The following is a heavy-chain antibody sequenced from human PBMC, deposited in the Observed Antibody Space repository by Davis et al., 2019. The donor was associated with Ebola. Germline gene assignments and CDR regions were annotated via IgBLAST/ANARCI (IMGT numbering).Heavy chain of an antibody. CDR2: INHSGST. Sequence: SETLSLTCSVSGGSISNYYWSWIRQPPGKGLEWIGEINHSGSTNYNPSLKSRVTISVDTSKNQFSLKLSSVTAADTAVYYCAKDFEAYCGGDCYSFYDYWGQGTLVTVSS. V-gene: IGHV4-34*01. J-gene: IGHJ4*02. CDR3: AKDFEAYCGGDCYSFYDY. CDR1: GGSISNYY. D-gene: IGHD2-21*02.